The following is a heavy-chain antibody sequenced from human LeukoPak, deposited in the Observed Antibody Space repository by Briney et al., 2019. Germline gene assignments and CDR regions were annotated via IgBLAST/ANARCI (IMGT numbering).Heavy chain of an antibody. D-gene: IGHD2-2*01. J-gene: IGHJ6*02. CDR3: ARGWCSSTSCYDYYYYGMDV. CDR2: ISYDGSNK. V-gene: IGHV3-30-3*01. Sequence: PGGSLRLSCAASGFTFSSYAMHWVRQAPGKGLEWVAVISYDGSNKYYADSMEGRFTISRDNSKNTLYLQMNSLRAEDTAVYYCARGWCSSTSCYDYYYYGMDVWGQGTTVTVSS. CDR1: GFTFSSYA.